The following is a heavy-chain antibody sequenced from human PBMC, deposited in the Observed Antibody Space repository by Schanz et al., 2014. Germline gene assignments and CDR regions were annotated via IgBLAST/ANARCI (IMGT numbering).Heavy chain of an antibody. D-gene: IGHD6-19*01. CDR3: ARDHQWLARCYMDV. CDR1: GFTFHTSD. CDR2: IAHDGHRD. V-gene: IGHV3-30-3*01. Sequence: VHLVESGGGLVQPGGSLRLSCAASGFTFHTSDMHWVRQAPGKGLEWVAQIAHDGHRDFYADSVKGRFTISRDNSKSMLFLEMSSLRVEDTAVYYCARDHQWLARCYMDVWGKGTTVTVSS. J-gene: IGHJ6*03.